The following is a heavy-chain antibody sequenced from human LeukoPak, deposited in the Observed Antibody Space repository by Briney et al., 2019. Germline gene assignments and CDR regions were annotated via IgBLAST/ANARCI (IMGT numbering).Heavy chain of an antibody. CDR2: IYYSVST. J-gene: IGHJ4*02. D-gene: IGHD3-22*01. Sequence: SQTLSLACTVSGGSISSGGYYWSWIRQHPGKGLEWIGYIYYSVSTYYIPSLKSRVTISVDTSKNQFSLKLSSVTAADTAVYYCATSYDSSGYFGANDYWGQETLVTVSS. V-gene: IGHV4-31*03. CDR1: GGSISSGGYY. CDR3: ATSYDSSGYFGANDY.